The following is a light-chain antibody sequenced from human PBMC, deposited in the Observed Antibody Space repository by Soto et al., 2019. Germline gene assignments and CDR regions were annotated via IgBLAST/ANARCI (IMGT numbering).Light chain of an antibody. CDR1: QSVSSSY. CDR3: QQYNNWPQT. Sequence: EIVLTQSPGTLSLSPGDRATLSCRASQSVSSSYLAWYQQKPGQAPSLLIYGASNRATGIPDRFSGGGSGTDFTLTISRLEPEDFAVYYCQQYNNWPQTFGQGTKVDIK. V-gene: IGKV3-20*01. CDR2: GAS. J-gene: IGKJ1*01.